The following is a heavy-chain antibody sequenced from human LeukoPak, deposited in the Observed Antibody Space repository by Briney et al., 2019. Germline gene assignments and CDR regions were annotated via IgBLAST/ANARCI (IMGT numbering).Heavy chain of an antibody. Sequence: SQTLSLTCTVSGGSINTGGYYWSWIRQHPGKGLEWIGSICYSGSTSYNPSLKSRVTMSLDTSKNQFSLKLSSVTAADTAMYYCASGDNDPLFDYWGQGILVTVSS. CDR1: GGSINTGGYY. J-gene: IGHJ4*02. CDR2: ICYSGST. D-gene: IGHD1-1*01. V-gene: IGHV4-31*03. CDR3: ASGDNDPLFDY.